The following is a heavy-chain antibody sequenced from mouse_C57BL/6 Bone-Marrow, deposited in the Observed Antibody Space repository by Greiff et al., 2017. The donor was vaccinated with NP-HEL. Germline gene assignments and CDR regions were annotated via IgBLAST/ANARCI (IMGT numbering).Heavy chain of an antibody. CDR2: INPYNGDT. CDR3: ASGAYYSFWYFDV. Sequence: EVQLQQSGPELVKPGDSVKISCKASGYSFTGYFMNWVMQSHGKSLEWIGRINPYNGDTFYNQKFKGKATLTVDKSSSTAHMELRSLTSEDSAVYYCASGAYYSFWYFDVWGTGTTVTVSS. J-gene: IGHJ1*03. D-gene: IGHD2-12*01. V-gene: IGHV1-20*01. CDR1: GYSFTGYF.